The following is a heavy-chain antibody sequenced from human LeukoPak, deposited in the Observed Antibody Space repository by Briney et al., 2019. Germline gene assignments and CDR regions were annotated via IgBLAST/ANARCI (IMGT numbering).Heavy chain of an antibody. J-gene: IGHJ6*04. V-gene: IGHV1-2*04. CDR3: AVQTSRAYYGMDV. CDR1: GYTFTGDY. Sequence: ASVKGSCKASGYTFTGDYMHWVRQAPGQGLEWMGWINPNSGGTNYAQKFQGWVTMTRDTSISTAYMELSRLRSDDTAVYYCAVQTSRAYYGMDVWGKGTTVTVSS. CDR2: INPNSGGT.